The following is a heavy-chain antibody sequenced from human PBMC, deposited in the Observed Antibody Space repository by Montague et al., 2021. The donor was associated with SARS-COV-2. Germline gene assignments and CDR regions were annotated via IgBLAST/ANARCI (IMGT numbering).Heavy chain of an antibody. D-gene: IGHD4-11*01. Sequence: SETLSLTCTVSGGSISSSSYYWGWIRQPPGKGLEWIGSIYYSGSTYYXPSLKSRVTISVDTSKNQFSLKLSSVTAADTAVYYCARHASYDYSKDLYYYYYGMDVWGQGTTVTVSS. J-gene: IGHJ6*02. CDR3: ARHASYDYSKDLYYYYYGMDV. CDR1: GGSISSSSYY. CDR2: IYYSGST. V-gene: IGHV4-39*01.